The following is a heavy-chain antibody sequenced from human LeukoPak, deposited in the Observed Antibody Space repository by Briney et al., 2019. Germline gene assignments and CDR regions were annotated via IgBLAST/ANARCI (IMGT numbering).Heavy chain of an antibody. J-gene: IGHJ4*02. CDR1: GGAISSSY. CDR2: INYSGST. D-gene: IGHD6-19*01. V-gene: IGHV4-59*01. CDR3: ARGGSIAVAGMIFDY. Sequence: SETLSLTCTVSGGAISSSYWSWIRQPPGKGLEWIGCINYSGSTNYTASLKSRVTISVDTSKTQFSLRLSSVTAADTAVYYCARGGSIAVAGMIFDYWGQGTLVTVSS.